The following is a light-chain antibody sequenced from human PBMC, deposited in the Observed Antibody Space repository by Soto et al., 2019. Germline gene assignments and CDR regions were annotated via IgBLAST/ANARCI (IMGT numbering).Light chain of an antibody. V-gene: IGKV3-11*01. CDR3: QHPKWA. CDR2: GAF. Sequence: EIALTQSPATLSLSPGERATLSCRASPSVPNYVAWYQQKPGQAPRLLIYGAFNRATGIPARFSGSGSGADFTLTISSLQPEDSGTYYCQHPKWAFGQGTTVEI. J-gene: IGKJ1*01. CDR1: PSVPNY.